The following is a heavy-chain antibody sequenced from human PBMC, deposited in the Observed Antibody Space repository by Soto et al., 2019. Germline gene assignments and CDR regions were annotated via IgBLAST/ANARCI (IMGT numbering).Heavy chain of an antibody. J-gene: IGHJ4*02. CDR2: IYYSGIT. CDR3: ARGGNGYDYDY. D-gene: IGHD5-12*01. V-gene: IGHV4-4*02. Sequence: HVQLQESGPGLVKPSGTLSLTCAVSSGSLSSDTWWTWVRQPPGKGLEWIGEIYYSGITKYNPSLKSRVTMSIDKSKNQFSLNLSSMTAADTAVYYCARGGNGYDYDYWGQGTLVTVSS. CDR1: SGSLSSDTW.